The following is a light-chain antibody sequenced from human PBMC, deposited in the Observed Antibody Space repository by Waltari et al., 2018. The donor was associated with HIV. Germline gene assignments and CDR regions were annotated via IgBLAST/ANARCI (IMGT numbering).Light chain of an antibody. Sequence: QSALTQPPSASGSPGQPVTISCTGTNSAIGGYTCVSWYQQHPGKAPKLVISEVTKRPSGVPGRFSGSKSGTTASLTVSGLQAEDEADYYCSSYANKNGFYVVFGGGTRLTVL. CDR2: EVT. J-gene: IGLJ2*01. V-gene: IGLV2-8*01. CDR3: SSYANKNGFYVV. CDR1: NSAIGGYTC.